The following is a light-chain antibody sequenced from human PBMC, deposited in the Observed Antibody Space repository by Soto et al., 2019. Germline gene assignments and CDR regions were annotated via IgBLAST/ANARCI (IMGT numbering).Light chain of an antibody. CDR3: CSYASNSHVI. Sequence: QSALTQPASVSGSPGQSITISCTGSSSDVGSYNFVSWYQQHSGKAPKLMIYEGSKRPSGIPDRFSGSKSGNTASLTISGLQAEDEADYYCCSYASNSHVIFGGGTKLPVL. J-gene: IGLJ2*01. CDR2: EGS. CDR1: SSDVGSYNF. V-gene: IGLV2-23*01.